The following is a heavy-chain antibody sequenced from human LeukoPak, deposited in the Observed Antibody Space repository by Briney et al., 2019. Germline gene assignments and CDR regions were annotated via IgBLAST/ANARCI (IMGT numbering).Heavy chain of an antibody. CDR2: AYSTGSTT. CDR1: GGSISSSSNY. J-gene: IGHJ4*02. V-gene: IGHV4-39*01. D-gene: IGHD5-24*01. CDR3: ARHEEEDGYNAKTIDY. Sequence: SETLSLTCTVSGGSISSSSNYRGWVRQPPGKGLEWIGTAYSTGSTTYSNPSLKSRVTISVDTSKNQFSLKLSSVTAADTAVYYCARHEEEDGYNAKTIDYWGQGTLVTVSS.